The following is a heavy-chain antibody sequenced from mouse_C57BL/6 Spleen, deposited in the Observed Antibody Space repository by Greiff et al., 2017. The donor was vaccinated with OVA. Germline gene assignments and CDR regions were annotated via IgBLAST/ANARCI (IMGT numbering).Heavy chain of an antibody. D-gene: IGHD2-3*01. J-gene: IGHJ2*01. Sequence: EVNLVESEGGLVQPGSSMKLSCTASGFTFSDYYMAWVRQVPEKGLEWVANINYDGSSTYYLDSLKSRFIISRDNAKYILYLQMSSLKSEDTATYYCARDDGYYDYFDYWGQGTTLTVSS. CDR3: ARDDGYYDYFDY. CDR1: GFTFSDYY. V-gene: IGHV5-16*01. CDR2: INYDGSST.